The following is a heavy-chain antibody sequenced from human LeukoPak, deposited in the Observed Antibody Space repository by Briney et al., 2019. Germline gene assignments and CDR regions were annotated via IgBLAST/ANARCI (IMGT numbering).Heavy chain of an antibody. CDR1: GFTFDDYA. CDR2: ISWNSGSI. Sequence: GGSLRLSCAASGFTFDDYAMHWVRQAPGKGLEWVSGISWNSGSIGYADSVKGRFTISRDNAKNSLYLQMNSLRAEDTAVYYCARDSGYWGYDYWGQGTLVTVSS. CDR3: ARDSGYWGYDY. D-gene: IGHD5-12*01. J-gene: IGHJ4*02. V-gene: IGHV3-9*01.